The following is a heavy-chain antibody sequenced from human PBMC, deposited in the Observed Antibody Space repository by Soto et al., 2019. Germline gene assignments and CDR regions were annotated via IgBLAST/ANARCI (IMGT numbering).Heavy chain of an antibody. J-gene: IGHJ4*02. CDR3: ARALSRGWYPDY. CDR2: IDPYTGDT. V-gene: IGHV1-2*02. D-gene: IGHD6-19*01. Sequence: GASVKVCCTASGYPLGDFHMHWVRKAPGQGLEWMGRIDPYTGDTNYAQRFQGRVTMTRDTSMSKVYMDLSRLTSDDTDVYYCARALSRGWYPDYWGQGTLVTVS. CDR1: GYPLGDFH.